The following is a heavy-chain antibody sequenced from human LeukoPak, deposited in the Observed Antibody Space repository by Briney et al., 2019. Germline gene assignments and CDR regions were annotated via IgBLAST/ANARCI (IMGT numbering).Heavy chain of an antibody. CDR2: ICSGGST. J-gene: IGHJ5*02. Sequence: HSGGSLRLSCAASGFTVSSDYMSWVRQAPGKGLEWVSVICSGGSTYYADSVKGRFTISRDKSKNTVYLQMNSLRLEDTAMYYCARNWFDPWGQGTLVTVSS. CDR3: ARNWFDP. V-gene: IGHV3-53*05. CDR1: GFTVSSDY.